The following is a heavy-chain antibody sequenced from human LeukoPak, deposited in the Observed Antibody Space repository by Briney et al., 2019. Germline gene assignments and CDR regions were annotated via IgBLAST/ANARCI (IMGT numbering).Heavy chain of an antibody. D-gene: IGHD2-15*01. V-gene: IGHV1-69*05. CDR3: AIIPGYCSGGSCYPNRYNWFDP. Sequence: ASVKVSRKASGGTFSSYAISWVRQAPGQGLEWMGGIIPIFGTANYAQKFQGRVTMTRDTSTSTVYMELSSLRSEDTAVYYCAIIPGYCSGGSCYPNRYNWFDPWGQGTLVTVSS. CDR1: GGTFSSYA. CDR2: IIPIFGTA. J-gene: IGHJ5*02.